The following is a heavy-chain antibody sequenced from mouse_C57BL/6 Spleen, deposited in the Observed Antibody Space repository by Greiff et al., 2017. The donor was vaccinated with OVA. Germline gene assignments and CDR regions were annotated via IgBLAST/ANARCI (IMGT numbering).Heavy chain of an antibody. J-gene: IGHJ1*03. CDR2: INYDGSST. CDR1: GFTFSDYY. V-gene: IGHV5-16*01. Sequence: EVMLVESEGGLVQPGSSMKLSCTASGFTFSDYYMAWVRQVPEKGLEWVANINYDGSSTYYLDSLKSRFIISRDNAKNILYLQMSSLKSEDTATYYCAREPVVATGYWYFDVWGTGTTVTVSS. CDR3: AREPVVATGYWYFDV. D-gene: IGHD1-1*01.